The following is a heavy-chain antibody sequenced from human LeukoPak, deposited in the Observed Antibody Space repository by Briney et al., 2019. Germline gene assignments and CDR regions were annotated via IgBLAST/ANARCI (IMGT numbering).Heavy chain of an antibody. CDR3: AKGGLLEGVSYYFDY. V-gene: IGHV3-30*02. CDR2: IRYDGSNK. D-gene: IGHD3-10*01. CDR1: GFMFSSSW. J-gene: IGHJ4*02. Sequence: GGSLRLSCAASGFMFSSSWMAWVRQAPGKGLEWVAFIRYDGSNKYYADSVKGRFTISRDNSKNTLYLQMNSLRAEDTAVYYCAKGGLLEGVSYYFDYWGQGTLVTVSS.